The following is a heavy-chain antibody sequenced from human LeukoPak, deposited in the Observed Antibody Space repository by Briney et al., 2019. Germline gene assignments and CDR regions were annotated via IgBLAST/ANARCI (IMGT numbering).Heavy chain of an antibody. CDR3: ARGQQLFFF. CDR1: GFTFNNYW. J-gene: IGHJ4*02. Sequence: PGGSLRLSCAASGFTFNNYWMTWLRQAPGKGLEWVANIKQDGSKGYYVDSVKGRFTISRDNAKNSLYLQMNSLRAEDTAVYYCARGQQLFFFWGQGTLVTVSS. V-gene: IGHV3-7*04. D-gene: IGHD4-11*01. CDR2: IKQDGSKG.